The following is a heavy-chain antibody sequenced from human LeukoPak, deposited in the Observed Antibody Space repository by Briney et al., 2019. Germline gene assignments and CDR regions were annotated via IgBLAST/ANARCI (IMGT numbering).Heavy chain of an antibody. CDR2: ISSSSSYI. J-gene: IGHJ4*02. CDR1: GFTFSSYS. V-gene: IGHV3-21*04. CDR3: AKDSAHGYNYNFDY. D-gene: IGHD5-24*01. Sequence: GGSLRLSCAASGFTFSSYSMNWVRQAPGKGLEWVSFISSSSSYIYYADSVKGRFTISRDNAKNSLYLQMNSLRAEDTALYYCAKDSAHGYNYNFDYWGQGTLVTVSP.